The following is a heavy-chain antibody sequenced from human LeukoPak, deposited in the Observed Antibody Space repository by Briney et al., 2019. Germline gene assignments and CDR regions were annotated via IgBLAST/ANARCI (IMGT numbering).Heavy chain of an antibody. D-gene: IGHD3-9*01. CDR2: IKQDGSEK. CDR1: GFTFSSYD. V-gene: IGHV3-7*01. CDR3: TYNIFVTYYFDY. Sequence: PGGSLRLSCAASGFTFSSYDMTWVRQAPGKGLEWVANIKQDGSEKYYVDSVKGRFTISRDNAKNSLYLQMNSLRAEDTAVYYCTYNIFVTYYFDYWGQGTLVTVSS. J-gene: IGHJ4*02.